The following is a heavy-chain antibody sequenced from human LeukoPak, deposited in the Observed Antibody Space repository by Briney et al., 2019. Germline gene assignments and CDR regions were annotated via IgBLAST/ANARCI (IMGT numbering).Heavy chain of an antibody. J-gene: IGHJ4*02. CDR2: IYHSGST. CDR3: ARWSASAVTHDY. CDR1: GDSISTYY. D-gene: IGHD4-11*01. V-gene: IGHV4-59*01. Sequence: PSETLSLTCTVSGDSISTYYWNWIRQPPGKGLEWIGYIYHSGSTNYNPSLKSRVTISVDTSKNQFSLKLSSVTAADTAVYYCARWSASAVTHDYWGQGTLVTVSS.